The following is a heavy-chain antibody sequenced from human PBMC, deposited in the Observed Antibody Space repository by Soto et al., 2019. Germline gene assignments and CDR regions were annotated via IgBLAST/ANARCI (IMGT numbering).Heavy chain of an antibody. D-gene: IGHD3-22*01. V-gene: IGHV3-21*01. CDR1: GFTFSSYS. J-gene: IGHJ4*02. CDR2: ISSSSSYI. Sequence: GGSLRLSCAASGFTFSSYSMNWVRQAPGKGLEWVSSISSSSSYIYYADSVKGRFTISRDNAKNSLYLQMNSLRAEDTAVYYCAISNYYDSSGYHFRIDYWGQGTLVTVSS. CDR3: AISNYYDSSGYHFRIDY.